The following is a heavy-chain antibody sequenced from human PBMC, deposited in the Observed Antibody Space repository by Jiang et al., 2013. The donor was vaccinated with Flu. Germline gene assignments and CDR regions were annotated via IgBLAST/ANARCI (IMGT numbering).Heavy chain of an antibody. CDR3: ARGQQQLDGIFDY. J-gene: IGHJ4*02. CDR1: GGSFSGYY. V-gene: IGHV4-34*01. D-gene: IGHD6-13*01. Sequence: LLKPSETLSLTCAVYGGSFSGYYWSWIRQPPGKGLEWIGEINHSGSTNYNPSLKSRVTISVDTSKNQFSLKLSSVTAADTAVYYCARGQQQLDGIFDYWGQGTLVTVSS. CDR2: INHSGST.